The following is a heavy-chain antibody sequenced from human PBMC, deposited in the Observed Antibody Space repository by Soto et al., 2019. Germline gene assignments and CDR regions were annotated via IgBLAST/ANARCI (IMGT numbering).Heavy chain of an antibody. J-gene: IGHJ4*02. V-gene: IGHV3-74*01. Sequence: GGSLRLSCAASGFTFSSYWMHWVRQAPGKGLVWVSRINSDGSSTSYADSVKGRFTISRDNAKNTLYLQMNSLRAEDTAVYYCARGGRRYFDWPLDYWGQGTLVTVSS. CDR2: INSDGSST. CDR1: GFTFSSYW. CDR3: ARGGRRYFDWPLDY. D-gene: IGHD3-9*01.